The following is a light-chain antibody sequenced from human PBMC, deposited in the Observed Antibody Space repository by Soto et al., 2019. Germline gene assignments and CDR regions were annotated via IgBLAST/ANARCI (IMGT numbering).Light chain of an antibody. V-gene: IGKV3-15*01. J-gene: IGKJ1*01. CDR2: AVS. CDR1: QTVRNN. Sequence: EFVLTQSPGTLSLSPGERATLSCRASQTVRNNLAWYQQKPGQAPRLLIYAVSTRATGIPARFSGSGSGTEFTLTINSLQSEDFAVYYCQQYNNWPPTWTFGQGTKVDIK. CDR3: QQYNNWPPTWT.